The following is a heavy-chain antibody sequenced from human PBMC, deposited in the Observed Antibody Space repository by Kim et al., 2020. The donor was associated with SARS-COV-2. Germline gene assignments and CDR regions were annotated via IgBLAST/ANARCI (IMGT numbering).Heavy chain of an antibody. CDR3: AKDLKYYDILTGYLTSGVYYYYNGRDV. D-gene: IGHD3-9*01. CDR1: GFTFSSYG. Sequence: GGSLRLSCAASGFTFSSYGMHWVRQAPGKGLEWVAAISYDGSNKYYADSVKGRFTISRDNAKNTLYLQMNSLRAEDTAVYYCAKDLKYYDILTGYLTSGVYYYYNGRDVWGQGTTVTVSS. CDR2: ISYDGSNK. V-gene: IGHV3-30*18. J-gene: IGHJ6*02.